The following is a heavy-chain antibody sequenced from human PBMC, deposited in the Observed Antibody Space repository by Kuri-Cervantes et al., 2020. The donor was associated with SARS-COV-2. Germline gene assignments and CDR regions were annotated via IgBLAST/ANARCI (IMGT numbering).Heavy chain of an antibody. CDR3: ATVDYDSYGYSWHFDS. D-gene: IGHD3-22*01. J-gene: IGHJ4*01. V-gene: IGHV1-24*01. CDR1: GYTVTELS. Sequence: ASVKVSCKASGYTVTELSMHWVRQAPGKGLEWMGGFDPEYGEIIYAQKFQGRVTMTEDSSTDTEYMELSSLRSDDTAVYYCATVDYDSYGYSWHFDSWGHGTLVTVSS. CDR2: FDPEYGEI.